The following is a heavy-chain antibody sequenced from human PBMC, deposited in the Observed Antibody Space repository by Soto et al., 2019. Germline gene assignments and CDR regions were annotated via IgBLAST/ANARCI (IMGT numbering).Heavy chain of an antibody. CDR2: VSEDGRKK. CDR1: GFTFSNYA. Sequence: QVQLVESGGGVVQPGRSLRLSCAASGFTFSNYAMHWVRQAPGKGLEWVAVVSEDGRKKYYADSVKGRLTISRDNSKNTQSLQMNSRRPGDTGLYYGARVSPYKNGNIWPDYFGFWGQGTLVTVSS. D-gene: IGHD1-1*01. J-gene: IGHJ4*02. V-gene: IGHV3-30*04. CDR3: ARVSPYKNGNIWPDYFGF.